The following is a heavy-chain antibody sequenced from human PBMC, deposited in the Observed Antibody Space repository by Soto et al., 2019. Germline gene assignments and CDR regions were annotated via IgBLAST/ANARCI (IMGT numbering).Heavy chain of an antibody. CDR3: ARVTVTTKAQDYYYGMDV. CDR2: IYYSGST. V-gene: IGHV4-31*03. Sequence: QVQLQESGPGLVKPSQTLSLTCTVSGGSISSGGYYWSWIRQHPGKGLEWIGYIYYSGSTYYNPSRKRRVNISVDTAKTQCSLKLSSVTAADTAVYYCARVTVTTKAQDYYYGMDVWGQGTTVTVSS. CDR1: GGSISSGGYY. J-gene: IGHJ6*02. D-gene: IGHD4-17*01.